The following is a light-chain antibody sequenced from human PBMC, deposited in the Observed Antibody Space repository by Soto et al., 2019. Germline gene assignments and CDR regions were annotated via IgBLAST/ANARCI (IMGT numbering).Light chain of an antibody. J-gene: IGKJ4*01. Sequence: EMVLTQSPGTLSLSPGERATLSCRASQSVTSTLAWYQQKPGQTPRLLIYDASTRATGIPARFSGSGSGTEFTLTISSLQSEDFAVYYCQQYNNWPLTFGGGTKVDIK. V-gene: IGKV3-15*01. CDR3: QQYNNWPLT. CDR2: DAS. CDR1: QSVTST.